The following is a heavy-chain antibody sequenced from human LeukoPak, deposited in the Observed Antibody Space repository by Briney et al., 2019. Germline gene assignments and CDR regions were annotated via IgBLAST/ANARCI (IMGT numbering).Heavy chain of an antibody. CDR3: ARQTITYYYSGMDV. D-gene: IGHD5-24*01. V-gene: IGHV4-34*01. Sequence: PLETLSLTCAVYGGSFSGYYWSWIRQPPGKGLEWIGTVYYSGSTYYNPSLKSRVTISVDTSKNQFSLNLSSVTAADTAVYYCARQTITYYYSGMDVWGKGTTVTVSS. J-gene: IGHJ6*04. CDR1: GGSFSGYY. CDR2: VYYSGST.